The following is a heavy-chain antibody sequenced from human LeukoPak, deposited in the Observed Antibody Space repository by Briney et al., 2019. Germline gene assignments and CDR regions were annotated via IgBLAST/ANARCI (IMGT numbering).Heavy chain of an antibody. J-gene: IGHJ2*01. CDR1: GFTVSSNY. CDR3: ARDGGSSGLWYFDL. CDR2: IYSGGST. D-gene: IGHD6-19*01. Sequence: GRSLRLSCAASGFTVSSNYMSWVRQAPGKGLEWVSFIYSGGSTYYADSVKGRFTISRDYSKNTLYLQMNSLRAEDTAVYYCARDGGSSGLWYFDLWGRGTLVTVSS. V-gene: IGHV3-66*01.